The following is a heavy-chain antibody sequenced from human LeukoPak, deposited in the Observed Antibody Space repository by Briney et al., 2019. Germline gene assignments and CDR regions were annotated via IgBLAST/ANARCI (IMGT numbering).Heavy chain of an antibody. CDR1: GASISSYY. J-gene: IGHJ5*02. D-gene: IGHD4-23*01. CDR3: SRQQWDHGGRFDT. Sequence: NPSETLSLTCTVSGASISSYYWSWIRQPPGKGLEWIGYISNTGTTNYNPSLKSRVTISVDTSRNHFSLRRTSVTATDTAVYYCSRQQWDHGGRFDTWGLGTLVTVSS. CDR2: ISNTGTT. V-gene: IGHV4-59*08.